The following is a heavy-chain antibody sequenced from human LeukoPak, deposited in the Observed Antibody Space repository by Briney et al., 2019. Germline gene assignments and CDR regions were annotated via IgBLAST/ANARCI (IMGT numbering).Heavy chain of an antibody. D-gene: IGHD3-22*01. CDR2: MNPNSGNT. Sequence: ASVKVSCKASGYTFTSYDINWVRQATGQGLEWMGWMNPNSGNTGYAQKFQGRVTMTRNTSISTAYMELSSLRSEDTAVYYCAGTMIVVDDAFDIWGQGTMVTVSS. CDR1: GYTFTSYD. J-gene: IGHJ3*02. V-gene: IGHV1-8*01. CDR3: AGTMIVVDDAFDI.